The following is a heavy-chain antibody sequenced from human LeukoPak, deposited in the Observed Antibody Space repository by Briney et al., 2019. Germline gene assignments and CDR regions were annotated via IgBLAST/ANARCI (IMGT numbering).Heavy chain of an antibody. J-gene: IGHJ4*02. CDR2: ISGSGGST. D-gene: IGHD3-3*01. Sequence: GGSLRLSCVASGFTFSSYWMSWVRQAPGKGLEWVSAISGSGGSTYHADSVKGRFTISRDNSKNTLYLQMNSLRAEDTAVYYCAKAGGYYDFWSGYDPTLYYFDYWGQGTLVTVSS. CDR1: GFTFSSYW. V-gene: IGHV3-23*01. CDR3: AKAGGYYDFWSGYDPTLYYFDY.